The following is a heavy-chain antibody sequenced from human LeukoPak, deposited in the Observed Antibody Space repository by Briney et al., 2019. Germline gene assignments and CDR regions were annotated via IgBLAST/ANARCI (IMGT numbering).Heavy chain of an antibody. CDR2: ISGSGGTT. D-gene: IGHD1-26*01. CDR3: AKGSSPFDY. CDR1: GFTFNNYA. Sequence: PGGSLRLSCAASGFTFNNYAMSWVRQAPGKGLGWVSGISGSGGTTYYADSVTGRFTISRDTSKNTLYLQMNSLRAEDTAVYYCAKGSSPFDYWGQGTLVTVSS. V-gene: IGHV3-23*01. J-gene: IGHJ4*02.